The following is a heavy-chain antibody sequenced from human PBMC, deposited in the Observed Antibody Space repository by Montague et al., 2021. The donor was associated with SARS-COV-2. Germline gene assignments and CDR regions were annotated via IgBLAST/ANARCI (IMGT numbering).Heavy chain of an antibody. Sequence: SETLSLTCAVYGGSFSGYYWTWVRQSPGKGLEWIAEINHSGTTNYNFNPSLRSRVTISADTSKSQFSLKLSSVTAADTGVYYCARWDPQTLTLIGLRGKSASDYWGQGTLVTVS. CDR3: ARWDPQTLTLIGLRGKSASDY. CDR1: GGSFSGYY. D-gene: IGHD4-23*01. J-gene: IGHJ4*02. CDR2: INHSGTT. V-gene: IGHV4-34*01.